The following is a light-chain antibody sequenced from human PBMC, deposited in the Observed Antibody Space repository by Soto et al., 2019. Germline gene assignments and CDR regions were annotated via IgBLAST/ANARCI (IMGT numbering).Light chain of an antibody. Sequence: IQMTQSPSTLAASVGHTVTVSCRASQSVSGWLAWYQQKPGEAPKLLIYDASALPRGVPSRFSGSGSGTKFTLTIASLQPDDFATYYCQQYETFSGTFGPGTKVDIK. CDR3: QQYETFSGT. V-gene: IGKV1-5*01. CDR1: QSVSGW. J-gene: IGKJ1*01. CDR2: DAS.